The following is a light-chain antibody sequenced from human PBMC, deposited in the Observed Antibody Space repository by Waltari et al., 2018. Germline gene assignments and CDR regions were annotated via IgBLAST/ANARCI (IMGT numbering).Light chain of an antibody. J-gene: IGLJ3*02. V-gene: IGLV2-23*02. CDR2: EVY. Sequence: QSALIQPDSVSGSPGQSITIACTGTSSTIGRYNLVSWYQQYPGKAPKVMIYEVYKRPSGVSNRFSGSKSGNTASLTISGLQAEDETDYYCCSYAGSNSWVFGGGTKVTVL. CDR3: CSYAGSNSWV. CDR1: SSTIGRYNL.